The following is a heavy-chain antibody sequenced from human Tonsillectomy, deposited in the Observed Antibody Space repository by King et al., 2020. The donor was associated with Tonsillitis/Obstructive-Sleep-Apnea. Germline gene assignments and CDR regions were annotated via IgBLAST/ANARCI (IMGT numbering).Heavy chain of an antibody. Sequence: QLVQSGADVKTPGSSVKVSCTSSGGTFSSDIMSWVRQAPGQGLEWMGGIIPMIGVANYAQKLQGRVTINADESTSTSYMEVSGLRSEDTAVYYCATEVMXAGPMGAWGQGTLVTVSS. D-gene: IGHD3-16*01. CDR2: IIPMIGVA. J-gene: IGHJ5*02. V-gene: IGHV1-69*01. CDR1: GGTFSSDI. CDR3: ATEVMXAGPMGA.